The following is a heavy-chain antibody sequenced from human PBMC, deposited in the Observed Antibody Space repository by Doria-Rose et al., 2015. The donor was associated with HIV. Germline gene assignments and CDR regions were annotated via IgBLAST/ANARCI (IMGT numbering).Heavy chain of an antibody. J-gene: IGHJ4*02. CDR1: GVSLSSPGMG. CDR2: IFSDVES. Sequence: QVQLVQSGPVLVKPTETLTLTCTVSGVSLSSPGMGVSWIRQPPGKALEWLANIFSDVESSYKTSLKSRLTISRVTSKSQLFLTMTDMDPVDTATYYCARIKSSRWYHKYYFDFWGQGTLVIVSA. D-gene: IGHD6-13*01. V-gene: IGHV2-26*01. CDR3: ARIKSSRWYHKYYFDF.